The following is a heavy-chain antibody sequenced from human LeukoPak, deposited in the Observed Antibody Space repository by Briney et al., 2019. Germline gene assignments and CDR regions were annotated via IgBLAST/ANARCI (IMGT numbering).Heavy chain of an antibody. D-gene: IGHD6-13*01. Sequence: GASVKVSCKASGYTFTGYYMHWVRQAPGQGRAWMGWINPNSGGTNYAQKFQGRVTMTRDTSISTAYMELNRLTSDDTAVYYCARDHSSSPGAFDIWGQGTVVTVSS. J-gene: IGHJ3*02. CDR2: INPNSGGT. CDR3: ARDHSSSPGAFDI. V-gene: IGHV1-2*02. CDR1: GYTFTGYY.